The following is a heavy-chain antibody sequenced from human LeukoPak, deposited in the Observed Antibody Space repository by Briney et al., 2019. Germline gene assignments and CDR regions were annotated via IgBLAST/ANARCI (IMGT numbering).Heavy chain of an antibody. CDR1: GYSISSGYY. CDR2: IFPSGST. CDR3: ARHWGTLVGANEGNNWFDP. Sequence: PSETLSLTCALSGYSISSGYYWGWIRQPPGKGLEWIGSIFPSGSTSYNPSLKSRVTISVDTSKDQFSQKLSSVTAADTAVYYCARHWGTLVGANEGNNWFDPWGQGTLVTVSS. D-gene: IGHD1-26*01. J-gene: IGHJ5*02. V-gene: IGHV4-38-2*01.